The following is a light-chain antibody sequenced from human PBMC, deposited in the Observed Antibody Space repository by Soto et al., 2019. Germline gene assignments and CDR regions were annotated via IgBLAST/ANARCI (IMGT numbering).Light chain of an antibody. J-gene: IGKJ5*01. CDR2: GAS. V-gene: IGKV3D-15*01. CDR3: QQYKNWPL. CDR1: QSVISN. Sequence: EIVMTQSPATLSVSPGERAMLSCRASQSVISNLGWYQQKPGHAHRLLIYGASTRGTGIPARFSGSGSGTEFTLTISSLQSEDFAVYYCQQYKNWPLFGQGTRLEIK.